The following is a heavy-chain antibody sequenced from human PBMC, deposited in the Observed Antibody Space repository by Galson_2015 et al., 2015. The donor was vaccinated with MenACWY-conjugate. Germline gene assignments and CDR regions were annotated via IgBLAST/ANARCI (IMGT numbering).Heavy chain of an antibody. CDR2: IYSGGST. V-gene: IGHV3-53*01. D-gene: IGHD5-12*01. J-gene: IGHJ4*02. CDR3: AREGSGYDLGHFDY. CDR1: GFTVSSNY. Sequence: SLRLSCAASGFTVSSNYMSWVRQAPGKGLEWVSVIYSGGSTYYADSVKGRFTISRDNSKNTLYLQMNSLRAEDTAVYYCAREGSGYDLGHFDYWGQGTLVTVSS.